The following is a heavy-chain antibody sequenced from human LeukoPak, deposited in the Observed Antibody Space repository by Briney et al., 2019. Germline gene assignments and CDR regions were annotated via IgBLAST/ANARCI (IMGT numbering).Heavy chain of an antibody. V-gene: IGHV6-1*01. D-gene: IGHD1-1*01. J-gene: IGHJ6*02. CDR1: GDSVSSNSAA. CDR3: VRARTVRDPYYYYGMDV. CDR2: TYYRSKWYN. Sequence: SQTLSLTCAISGDSVSSNSAAWNWIRQSPSRGLEWLGRTYYRSKWYNDYAVSVKSRITINADTSKNQFSLQLNSVTPEDTAVYYCVRARTVRDPYYYYGMDVWGQGTTVTVSS.